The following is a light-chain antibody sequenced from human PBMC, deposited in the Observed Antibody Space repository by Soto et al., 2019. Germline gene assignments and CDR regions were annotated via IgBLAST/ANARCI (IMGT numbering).Light chain of an antibody. V-gene: IGKV3-20*01. CDR3: QQFGSSLPIT. Sequence: EVVLTQSPGTLSLCPGERATLCFRAIQTITSNFLAWYQLKPAQAPRLLIYGASSRATGIPDRFTGSGSGTDFTLTITRLEPEDFAVYYCQQFGSSLPITFGQGTRLEVK. J-gene: IGKJ5*01. CDR1: QTITSNF. CDR2: GAS.